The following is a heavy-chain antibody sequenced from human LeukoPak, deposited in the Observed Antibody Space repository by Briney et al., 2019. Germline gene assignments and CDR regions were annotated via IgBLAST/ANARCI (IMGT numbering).Heavy chain of an antibody. CDR2: IYSAGTT. Sequence: PGGSLRLSCAASGFTVSSNYMSWVRQAPGKGLDWVSIIYSAGTTYYADSVRGRFTISRDNSKNTLYLQMNSLRAEDTAVYYCAKRNYDYIWESDRYPTGIDYWGQGILVTVSS. D-gene: IGHD3-16*02. CDR3: AKRNYDYIWESDRYPTGIDY. V-gene: IGHV3-53*01. CDR1: GFTVSSNY. J-gene: IGHJ4*02.